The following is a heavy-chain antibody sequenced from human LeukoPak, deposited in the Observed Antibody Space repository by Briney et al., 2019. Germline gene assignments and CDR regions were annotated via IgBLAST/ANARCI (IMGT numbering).Heavy chain of an antibody. CDR1: GFTFSSYA. J-gene: IGHJ6*03. Sequence: PGASLRLSCAAPGFTFSSYAMSWGRQAPGKGLEWVSAISGSGGSTYYADSVKGQFTISRDNSKNTLYLQMNSLRAADTAVYYCAKGNYNDYYYYYMDVWGKGTTVTVSS. V-gene: IGHV3-23*01. CDR3: AKGNYNDYYYYYMDV. CDR2: ISGSGGST. D-gene: IGHD1-7*01.